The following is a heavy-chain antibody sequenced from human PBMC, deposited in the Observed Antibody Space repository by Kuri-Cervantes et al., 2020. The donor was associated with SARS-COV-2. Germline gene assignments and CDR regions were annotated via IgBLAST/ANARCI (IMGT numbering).Heavy chain of an antibody. J-gene: IGHJ5*02. CDR1: GYTFTSYD. CDR2: FDPEDGEA. CDR3: ATSPPIVGASNWFDP. D-gene: IGHD1-26*01. V-gene: IGHV1-24*01. Sequence: ASVKVSCKASGYTFTSYDINWVRQATGQGLEWMGGFDPEDGEAIYAQKFQGRVTMTEDTSTDTAYTELSSLRSEDTAVYYCATSPPIVGASNWFDPWGQGTLVTVSS.